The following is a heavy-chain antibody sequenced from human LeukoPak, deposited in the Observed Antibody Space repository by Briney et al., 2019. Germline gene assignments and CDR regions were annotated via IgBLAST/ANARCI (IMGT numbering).Heavy chain of an antibody. CDR3: ARDNSPTDY. CDR2: IYYSGST. J-gene: IGHJ4*02. CDR1: GGSISSYY. Sequence: SETLSLTCTVSGGSISSYYWSWIRQPPGKGLEWIGYIYYSGSTNYNPSLKSRVTISVDTSKNQFSLKLSSVTAADTAVYYCARDNSPTDYWGQGTLVTVSS. V-gene: IGHV4-59*01.